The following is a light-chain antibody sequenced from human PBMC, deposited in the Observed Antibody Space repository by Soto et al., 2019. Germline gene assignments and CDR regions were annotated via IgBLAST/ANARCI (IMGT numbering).Light chain of an antibody. V-gene: IGKV3-15*01. CDR2: GAS. CDR1: QSVRSN. Sequence: EIVMTQSPATLSVSPGERATLSCRASQSVRSNLAWYQQKPGQAPRLLIYGASTRATGITDRFSGSGSGTVSSLAISSLESEDFAVYYCQQYNNWPLLTFGGGTRVEIK. CDR3: QQYNNWPLLT. J-gene: IGKJ4*01.